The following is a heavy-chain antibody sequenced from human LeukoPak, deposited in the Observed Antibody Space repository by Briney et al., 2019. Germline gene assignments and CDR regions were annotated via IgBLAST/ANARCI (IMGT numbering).Heavy chain of an antibody. CDR1: GFTFSSYE. CDR3: ARGYCSGGSCYPIFAFDI. CDR2: ISSSGSTI. Sequence: GGSPRLSCAASGFTFSSYEMNWVRQAPGKGLEWVSYISSSGSTIYYADSVKGRFTISRDNAKNSLYLQMNSLRAEDTAVYYCARGYCSGGSCYPIFAFDIWGQGTMVTVSS. V-gene: IGHV3-48*03. J-gene: IGHJ3*02. D-gene: IGHD2-15*01.